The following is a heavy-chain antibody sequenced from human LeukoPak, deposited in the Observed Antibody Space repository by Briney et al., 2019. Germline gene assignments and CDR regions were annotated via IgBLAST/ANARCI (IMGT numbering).Heavy chain of an antibody. CDR2: IIPVLNIT. CDR3: ARDGYSSSGLF. J-gene: IGHJ4*02. CDR1: GGTFSSSA. Sequence: ASVKVSCTTSGGTFSSSAITWVRQAPGQGLEWMGRIIPVLNITTYAQKFQGSVTITADTSTSTVYMELSSLRSEETAVYYCARDGYSSSGLFWGQGTLVTASS. V-gene: IGHV1-69*04. D-gene: IGHD6-13*01.